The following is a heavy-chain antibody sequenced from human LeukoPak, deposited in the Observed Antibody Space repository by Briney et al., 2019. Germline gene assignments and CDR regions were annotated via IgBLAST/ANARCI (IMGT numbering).Heavy chain of an antibody. D-gene: IGHD3-3*01. CDR3: ARTVDFWSGQYDY. V-gene: IGHV3-30-3*01. Sequence: PGGSLRLSCAASGFTFSSYAMHWVRQAPGKGLEWVAVISYDGSNKYYADSVKGRFTISRDNSKNTLYLQMNSLRAEDTAVCYCARTVDFWSGQYDYWGQGTLVTVSS. CDR2: ISYDGSNK. J-gene: IGHJ4*02. CDR1: GFTFSSYA.